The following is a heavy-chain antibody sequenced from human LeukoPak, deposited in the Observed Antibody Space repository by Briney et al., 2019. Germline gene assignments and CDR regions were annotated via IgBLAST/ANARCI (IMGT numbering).Heavy chain of an antibody. J-gene: IGHJ4*02. CDR3: ERHNWGSFYSFDN. CDR1: GASVISSSDY. CDR2: IYYTGGT. D-gene: IGHD3-16*01. V-gene: IGHV4-39*01. Sequence: KPSETLSLTCSVSGASVISSSDYWDWIRQARGKGLEWIGTIYYTGGTSYSPSLASRVTISVDTSKNHFSLSLTCVTAADTAIYYCERHNWGSFYSFDNWHQGILVTVSS.